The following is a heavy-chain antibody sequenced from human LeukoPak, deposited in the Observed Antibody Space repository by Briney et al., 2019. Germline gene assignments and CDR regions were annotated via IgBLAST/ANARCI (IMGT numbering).Heavy chain of an antibody. J-gene: IGHJ4*02. CDR2: IIPIFGTA. Sequence: ASVKVSCKASGYTFTSYGISWVRQAPGQGLEWMGGIIPIFGTANYAQKFQGRVTITADESTSTAYMELSSLRSEDTAVYYCALDSGSYRSLDYWGQGTLVTVSS. D-gene: IGHD1-26*01. V-gene: IGHV1-69*13. CDR3: ALDSGSYRSLDY. CDR1: GYTFTSYG.